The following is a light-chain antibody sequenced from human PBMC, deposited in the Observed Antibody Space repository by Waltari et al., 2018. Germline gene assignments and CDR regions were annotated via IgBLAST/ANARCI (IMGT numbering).Light chain of an antibody. V-gene: IGKV4-1*01. Sequence: IVMPQSPDSLTVSLGEWATINCKSSQSVLYNSNNKNYLAWYQQKPGQPPKLLIYWASTRESGVPDRFSGSGSGTDFTLTISSLQAEDVAVYYCQQYYSTPQTFGQGTKVEIK. CDR1: QSVLYNSNNKNY. CDR2: WAS. J-gene: IGKJ1*01. CDR3: QQYYSTPQT.